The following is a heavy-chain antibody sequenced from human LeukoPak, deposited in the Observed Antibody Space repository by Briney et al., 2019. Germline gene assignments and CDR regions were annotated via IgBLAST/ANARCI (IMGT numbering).Heavy chain of an antibody. D-gene: IGHD3-10*01. CDR3: ARDLVYGSGSLGY. Sequence: PGRSLRLSCAGSGFTFSSYWMHWVCQAPGKGLVWASRINDDGSTTNHADSVKGRFTISRDNAKSTLYLQMNSLTAEDTAVYYCARDLVYGSGSLGYWGQGTLVTVSS. J-gene: IGHJ4*02. CDR2: INDDGSTT. V-gene: IGHV3-74*01. CDR1: GFTFSSYW.